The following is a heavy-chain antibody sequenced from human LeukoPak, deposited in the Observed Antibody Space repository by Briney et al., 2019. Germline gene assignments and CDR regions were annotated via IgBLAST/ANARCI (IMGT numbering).Heavy chain of an antibody. CDR2: INHSGST. Sequence: SETLSLTCAVYGGSFSGYYWSWIRQPPGKGLEWIGEINHSGSTNYNPSLKSRVTISVDTSKNQFSLKLSSVTAADTAVYFCARHPTLTSGGNFDFWGQGTLVTVSS. J-gene: IGHJ4*02. CDR1: GGSFSGYY. V-gene: IGHV4-34*01. D-gene: IGHD3-16*01. CDR3: ARHPTLTSGGNFDF.